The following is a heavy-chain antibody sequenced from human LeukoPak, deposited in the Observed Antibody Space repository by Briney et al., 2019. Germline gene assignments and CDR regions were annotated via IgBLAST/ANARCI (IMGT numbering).Heavy chain of an antibody. Sequence: GGSLRLSCAASGFTFSSYGMHWVRQAPGKGLEWVAVISYDGSNKYYADSVKGRFTISRDNSKNTLYLQMNSLRAEDTAVYYCAKGSIVVVPAAIRGPIHGFRQPEENNEHWYFDLWGRGTLVTVSS. CDR1: GFTFSSYG. CDR3: AKGSIVVVPAAIRGPIHGFRQPEENNEHWYFDL. V-gene: IGHV3-30*18. CDR2: ISYDGSNK. D-gene: IGHD2-2*01. J-gene: IGHJ2*01.